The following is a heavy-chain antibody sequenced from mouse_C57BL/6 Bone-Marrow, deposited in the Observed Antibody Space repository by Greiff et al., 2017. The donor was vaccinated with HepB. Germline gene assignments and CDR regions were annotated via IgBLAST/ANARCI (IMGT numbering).Heavy chain of an antibody. CDR2: ISNGGGST. D-gene: IGHD1-1*01. V-gene: IGHV5-12*01. J-gene: IGHJ4*01. Sequence: EVKLVESGGGLVQPGGSLKLSCAASGFTFSDYYMYWVRQTPEKRLEWVAYISNGGGSTYYPDTVKGRFTISRDNAKNTLYLQMSRLKSEDTAMYYCARPYYGSSFYAMDYWGQGTSVTVSS. CDR1: GFTFSDYY. CDR3: ARPYYGSSFYAMDY.